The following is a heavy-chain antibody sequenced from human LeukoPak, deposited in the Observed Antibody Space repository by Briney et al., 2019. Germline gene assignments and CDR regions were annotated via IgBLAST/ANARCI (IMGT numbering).Heavy chain of an antibody. D-gene: IGHD3-3*01. CDR2: IIPILGIA. Sequence: GASVKVSCKASGGTFSSYTISWVRQAPGQGLEWKGRIIPILGIANYAQEFQGRVTITADKSTSTAYMELSSLRSEDTAVYYCARDRDGVFGVVIYYYYMDVWGKGTTVTVSS. J-gene: IGHJ6*03. CDR3: ARDRDGVFGVVIYYYYMDV. V-gene: IGHV1-69*04. CDR1: GGTFSSYT.